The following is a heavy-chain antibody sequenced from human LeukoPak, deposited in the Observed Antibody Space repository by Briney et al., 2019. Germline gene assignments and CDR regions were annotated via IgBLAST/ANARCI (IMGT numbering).Heavy chain of an antibody. J-gene: IGHJ6*03. Sequence: SSETLSLTCTVSGGSMSSYYWSWIRQPAGKGLEWIGRIYTSGSTKYNPSLKSRVTISVDTSKNHFSLKLSSVTAADTAVYYCARGDCSSTSCYRVGLYYYYMDVWGKGTTVTVSS. V-gene: IGHV4-4*07. CDR2: IYTSGST. CDR3: ARGDCSSTSCYRVGLYYYYMDV. CDR1: GGSMSSYY. D-gene: IGHD2-2*02.